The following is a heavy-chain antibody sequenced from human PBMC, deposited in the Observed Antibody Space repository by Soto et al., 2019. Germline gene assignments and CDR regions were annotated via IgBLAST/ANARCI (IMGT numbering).Heavy chain of an antibody. CDR3: ARSRGADFDY. CDR1: GFTLSNYD. D-gene: IGHD3-10*01. V-gene: IGHV3-13*04. Sequence: EVQLVESGGALVQPGGSLRLSCAASGFTLSNYDMHWVRQATGKGLEWVSAIGPVGDTYYPGSVKGRFTISRENAKNSLYLQRNSLRAGDTAVYYCARSRGADFDYWGQGTLVTVSS. CDR2: IGPVGDT. J-gene: IGHJ4*02.